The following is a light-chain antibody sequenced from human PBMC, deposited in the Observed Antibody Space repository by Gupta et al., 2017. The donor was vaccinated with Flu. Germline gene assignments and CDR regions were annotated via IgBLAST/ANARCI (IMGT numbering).Light chain of an antibody. CDR3: QQYGNSAFT. J-gene: IGKJ3*01. CDR1: QSISRSY. Sequence: YGRASQSISRSYLAWYQQKPGQAPRLLIYGASSRATGIPDRFSGSGSGTDFTLTISRLEPEDFAVYYCQQYGNSAFTFGPGTKVDIK. V-gene: IGKV3-20*01. CDR2: GAS.